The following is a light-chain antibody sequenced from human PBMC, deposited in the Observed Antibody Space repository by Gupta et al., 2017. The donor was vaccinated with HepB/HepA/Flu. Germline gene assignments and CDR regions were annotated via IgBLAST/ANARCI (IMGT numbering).Light chain of an antibody. V-gene: IGKV3-20*01. Sequence: EIVLTQSPGTLSLSPGERATLSCMASQTISSKYLGWHQQSGGQARRLLIYGASSRATGLPDRFSGSGAGTDFTLTISILDPEDFAVYYCHQDDSSLWTFGQGTKVEV. CDR2: GAS. J-gene: IGKJ1*01. CDR1: QTISSKY. CDR3: HQDDSSLWT.